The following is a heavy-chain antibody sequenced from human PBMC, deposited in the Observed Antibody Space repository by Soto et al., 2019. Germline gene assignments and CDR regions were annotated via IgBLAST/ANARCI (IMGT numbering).Heavy chain of an antibody. CDR2: ISAYNGNT. Sequence: QVQLVQSGAEVKKPGASVKISCKASGYTFTSYGISWVRQAPGQGLEWMGWISAYNGNTNYAQKLQGRVTMTTATSTSTAYMALRSVRSDDTAVYYWAREKIDVCSGYYNNWSVPWGQGTLVTVSS. V-gene: IGHV1-18*01. CDR3: AREKIDVCSGYYNNWSVP. J-gene: IGHJ5*02. CDR1: GYTFTSYG. D-gene: IGHD3-3*01.